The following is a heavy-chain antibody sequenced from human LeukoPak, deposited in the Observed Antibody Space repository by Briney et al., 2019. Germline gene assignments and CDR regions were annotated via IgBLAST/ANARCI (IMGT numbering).Heavy chain of an antibody. CDR3: ARDKARDWFDP. CDR2: ISAYNGNT. Sequence: ASVKVSCKASGYTFTNYYMHWVRQAPGQGLEWMGWISAYNGNTNYAQKLQGRVTMTTDTSTSTAYMELRSLRSDDTAVYYCARDKARDWFDPWGQGTLVTVSS. J-gene: IGHJ5*02. V-gene: IGHV1-18*01. D-gene: IGHD1-26*01. CDR1: GYTFTNYY.